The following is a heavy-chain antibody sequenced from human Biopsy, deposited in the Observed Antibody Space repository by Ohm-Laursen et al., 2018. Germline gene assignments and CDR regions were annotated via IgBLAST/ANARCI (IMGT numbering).Heavy chain of an antibody. CDR1: GFTFSSYA. J-gene: IGHJ4*02. V-gene: IGHV3-23*01. CDR3: ALDAGQTVTHFDY. D-gene: IGHD4-17*01. CDR2: ISGNSDII. Sequence: SLRLSCAAPGFTFSSYAMTWFRQAPGKGLEWVSTISGNSDIIYDTDSVKGRFTNSRDNSKNTLYLQMNSLRVDDTAVYYCALDAGQTVTHFDYWGQGTLVTVSS.